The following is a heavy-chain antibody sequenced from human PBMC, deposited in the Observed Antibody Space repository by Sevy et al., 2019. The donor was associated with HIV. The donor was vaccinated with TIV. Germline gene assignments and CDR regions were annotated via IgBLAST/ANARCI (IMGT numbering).Heavy chain of an antibody. CDR1: VFTFSSST. Sequence: GGSLRLSCAASVFTFSSSTMNWVRQAPGKGLEWVSSISSGSSYIYYADSLKGRFTIARDNAKNLLYLQMNSLRAEDSAVYHCARDRGVGTSAYGMDVWGQVTTVTVSS. J-gene: IGHJ6*02. CDR2: ISSGSSYI. CDR3: ARDRGVGTSAYGMDV. V-gene: IGHV3-21*01. D-gene: IGHD3-10*01.